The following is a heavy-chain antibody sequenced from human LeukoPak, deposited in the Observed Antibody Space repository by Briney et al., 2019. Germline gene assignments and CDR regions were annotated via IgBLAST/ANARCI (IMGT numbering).Heavy chain of an antibody. CDR3: AKDECSANSCGGDMVV. CDR2: TYYRSKWYN. J-gene: IGHJ6*02. Sequence: SQTLSLTYAISGDSVSSNSATWNWIRQSPSRGLEWLGRTYYRSKWYNDYAVSVRSRMTINADTSKNQSSLQLNSVTPEDTAVYYCAKDECSANSCGGDMVVWGQGTTVTVSS. CDR1: GDSVSSNSAT. V-gene: IGHV6-1*01. D-gene: IGHD2-15*01.